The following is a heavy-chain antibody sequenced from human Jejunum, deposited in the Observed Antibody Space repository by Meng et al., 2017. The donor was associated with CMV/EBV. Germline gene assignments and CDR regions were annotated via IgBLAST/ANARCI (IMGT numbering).Heavy chain of an antibody. D-gene: IGHD6-13*01. CDR3: ARDPGYSSFDY. CDR1: GFTFDSYW. V-gene: IGHV3-7*03. Sequence: CAASGFTFDSYWMSWVRQVPGQVPEFVANINQDGSIKSYLESVKGRFTISRDNAKASFYLQMNNLRPEDTAVYYCARDPGYSSFDYWGQGKVVTVSS. CDR2: INQDGSIK. J-gene: IGHJ4*02.